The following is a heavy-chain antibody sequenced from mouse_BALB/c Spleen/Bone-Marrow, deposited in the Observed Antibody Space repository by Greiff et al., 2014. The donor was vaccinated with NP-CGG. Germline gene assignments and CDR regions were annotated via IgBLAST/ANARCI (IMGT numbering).Heavy chain of an antibody. Sequence: EVQGVESGGGLVKPGGSLKLSCAASGFTFSSYAMSWVRQTPEERLEWVATISSGGSYTYYPDSVKGRFTISRDNAKNTLYLQMSSLRSEDTAMYYCARPPYYGSSEWYFDVWGAGTTVTVSS. V-gene: IGHV5-9-3*01. J-gene: IGHJ1*01. CDR2: ISSGGSYT. D-gene: IGHD1-1*01. CDR1: GFTFSSYA. CDR3: ARPPYYGSSEWYFDV.